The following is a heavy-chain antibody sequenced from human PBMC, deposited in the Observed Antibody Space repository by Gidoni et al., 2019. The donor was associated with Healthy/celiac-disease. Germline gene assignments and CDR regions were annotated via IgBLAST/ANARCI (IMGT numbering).Heavy chain of an antibody. CDR2: T. J-gene: IGHJ4*02. D-gene: IGHD2-15*01. V-gene: IGHV4-59*08. CDR3: ARQQIVAKPFDY. Sequence: TNYNPSLKSRVTISVDTSKNQFSLKLSSVTAADTAVYYCARQQIVAKPFDYWGQGTLVTVSS.